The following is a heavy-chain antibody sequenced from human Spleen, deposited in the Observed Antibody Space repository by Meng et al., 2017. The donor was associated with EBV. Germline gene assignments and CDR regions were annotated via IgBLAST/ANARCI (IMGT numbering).Heavy chain of an antibody. CDR3: ASSLYSSSRVNWFDP. D-gene: IGHD6-13*01. CDR2: INHSGGT. CDR1: GGSFSDYY. Sequence: QVQLKQWGAGLLKPSETLSLPCAVSGGSFSDYYWSWIRQSPGKGLEWIGEINHSGGTNYNPSLKSRVTISVDTSKNQLSLKVSSVTAADTAVYYCASSLYSSSRVNWFDPWGQGALVTVSS. J-gene: IGHJ5*02. V-gene: IGHV4-34*02.